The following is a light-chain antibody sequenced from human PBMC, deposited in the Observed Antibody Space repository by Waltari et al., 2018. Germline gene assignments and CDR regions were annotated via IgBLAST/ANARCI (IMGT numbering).Light chain of an antibody. CDR1: TSAVISNYY. Sequence: QTVVTQEPSLTVSPGGTVTPTCTPTTSAVISNYYPNWFQQKPGQAPPSLIYDTNKGHFWTPARFSGSLLGGKATLTLSRALPEDEADYYCALYYGNARWVFGGGTKLTVL. V-gene: IGLV7-43*01. J-gene: IGLJ3*02. CDR3: ALYYGNARWV. CDR2: DTN.